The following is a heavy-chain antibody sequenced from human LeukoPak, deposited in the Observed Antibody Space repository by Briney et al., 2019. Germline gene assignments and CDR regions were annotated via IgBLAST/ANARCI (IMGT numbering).Heavy chain of an antibody. Sequence: KPSETLSLTCTVSGGSISTFYWSWIRQSPGKGLEWIGYIFYTGSTDYNPSLKSRVTISVDTSKNQFSLKLSSVTAAATAVYYCARQNYDIRAYRYYGVDVWGQGTTVTVSS. J-gene: IGHJ6*02. D-gene: IGHD3-22*01. V-gene: IGHV4-59*08. CDR3: ARQNYDIRAYRYYGVDV. CDR2: IFYTGST. CDR1: GGSISTFY.